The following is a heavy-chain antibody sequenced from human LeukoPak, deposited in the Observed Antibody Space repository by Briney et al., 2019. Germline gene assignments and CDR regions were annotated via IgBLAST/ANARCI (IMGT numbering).Heavy chain of an antibody. CDR1: GGSISSGDYY. Sequence: SETLSLTCTVSGGSISSGDYYWSWIRQHPGKGLEWIGYIYYSGSTYYNPSLKSRVTISVDTSKNQFSLKLSSVTAADTAVYYCARAGSYDFWSGPLSHYNWFDPWGQGTLVTVSS. CDR2: IYYSGST. V-gene: IGHV4-31*03. D-gene: IGHD3-3*01. J-gene: IGHJ5*02. CDR3: ARAGSYDFWSGPLSHYNWFDP.